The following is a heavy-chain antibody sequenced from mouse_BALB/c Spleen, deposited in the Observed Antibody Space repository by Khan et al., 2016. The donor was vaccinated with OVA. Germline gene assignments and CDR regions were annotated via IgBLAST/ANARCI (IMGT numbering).Heavy chain of an antibody. CDR3: ANHGSSSAWLTY. CDR1: GYTFTSYW. Sequence: VQLQQSGAELAKPGASVKMSCKASGYTFTSYWMHWVKQRPGQGLEWIGKINPSTGNTEYNQKFKDKATLTADKSSSTAYMQLSSLTSEDSAVYYCANHGSSSAWLTYWGQGTLVTVSA. CDR2: INPSTGNT. V-gene: IGHV1-7*01. J-gene: IGHJ3*01. D-gene: IGHD1-1*01.